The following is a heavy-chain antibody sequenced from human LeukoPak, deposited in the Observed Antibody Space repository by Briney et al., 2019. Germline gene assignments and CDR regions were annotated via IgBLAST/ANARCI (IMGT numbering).Heavy chain of an antibody. CDR3: ARAASCSSTSCSEGHYYYYMDV. J-gene: IGHJ6*03. D-gene: IGHD2-2*01. CDR1: GGSISSYC. CDR2: IYTSGST. V-gene: IGHV4-4*07. Sequence: PSETLSLTCTVSGGSISSYCWSWIRQPAGKGLEWIGRIYTSGSTNYNPSLKSRVTMSVDTSKNQFSLKLSSVTAADTAVYYCARAASCSSTSCSEGHYYYYMDVWGKGTTVTVS.